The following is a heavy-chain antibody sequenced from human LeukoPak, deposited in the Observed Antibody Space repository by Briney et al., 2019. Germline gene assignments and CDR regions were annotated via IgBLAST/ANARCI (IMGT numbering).Heavy chain of an antibody. Sequence: GGSLTLSCAASGFTFSSYAMSWVRQAPGKGLECVSAVSGSGSRTYYADSVKGRFTISRDNSKNTLYLQMNSLRAEDTAVYYCAKAGRGYYYYYAMDVWGQGTTVTVSS. CDR1: GFTFSSYA. V-gene: IGHV3-23*01. CDR2: VSGSGSRT. J-gene: IGHJ6*02. CDR3: AKAGRGYYYYYAMDV.